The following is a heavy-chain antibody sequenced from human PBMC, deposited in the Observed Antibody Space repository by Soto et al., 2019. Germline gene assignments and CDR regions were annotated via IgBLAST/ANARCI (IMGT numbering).Heavy chain of an antibody. CDR3: AREDVGYYDSSGYYGDAFDI. J-gene: IGHJ3*02. V-gene: IGHV3-21*01. Sequence: GGSLSLSCAASGFTFSSYSMNWVRQAPGKGLEWVSSISSSSSYIYYADSVKGRFTISRDNAKNSLYLQMNSLRAEDTAVYYCAREDVGYYDSSGYYGDAFDIWGQGTMVTVAS. CDR2: ISSSSSYI. D-gene: IGHD3-22*01. CDR1: GFTFSSYS.